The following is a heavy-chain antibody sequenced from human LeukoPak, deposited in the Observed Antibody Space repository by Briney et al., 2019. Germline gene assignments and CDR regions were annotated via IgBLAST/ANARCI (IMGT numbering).Heavy chain of an antibody. CDR2: ISGSGGST. V-gene: IGHV3-23*01. CDR1: GFTFSSYA. D-gene: IGHD3-10*01. J-gene: IGHJ4*02. Sequence: PGGSLRLSCAASGFTFSSYAMSWVRQAPGKGLEWVSAISGSGGSTYYADPVKGRFTISRDNSKNTLYLQMNGLRAEDTAVYYCAKANIPPYYYGSGSSPTNDYWGQGTLVTVSS. CDR3: AKANIPPYYYGSGSSPTNDY.